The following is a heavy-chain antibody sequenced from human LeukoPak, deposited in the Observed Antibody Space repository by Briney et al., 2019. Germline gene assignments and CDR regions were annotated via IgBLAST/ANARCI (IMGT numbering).Heavy chain of an antibody. J-gene: IGHJ4*02. D-gene: IGHD1-26*01. V-gene: IGHV3-23*01. Sequence: GGSLRLSCAASGFTFSSYAMSWVRQAPGKGLEWVSAISGSGGSTYYADSVKGRFTISRDNSKNTLYLQMNSLRAEDTAVYYCAKRAVGATLSLPSPSLYYFDYWGQGTLVTVSS. CDR1: GFTFSSYA. CDR3: AKRAVGATLSLPSPSLYYFDY. CDR2: ISGSGGST.